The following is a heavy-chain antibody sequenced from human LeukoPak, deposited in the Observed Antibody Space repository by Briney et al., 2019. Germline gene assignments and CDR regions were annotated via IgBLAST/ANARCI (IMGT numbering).Heavy chain of an antibody. Sequence: GGSPRLSCAASGFAFSSNWMHWVRQTPGKGLVWVSRINSGGSGTSYADSVEGRFTISRDNAKNTLYLQMNSLRAEDTAVYYCARDPGYSSGWYLGGDWFDPWGQGTLVTVSS. J-gene: IGHJ5*02. V-gene: IGHV3-74*01. D-gene: IGHD6-19*01. CDR1: GFAFSSNW. CDR3: ARDPGYSSGWYLGGDWFDP. CDR2: INSGGSGT.